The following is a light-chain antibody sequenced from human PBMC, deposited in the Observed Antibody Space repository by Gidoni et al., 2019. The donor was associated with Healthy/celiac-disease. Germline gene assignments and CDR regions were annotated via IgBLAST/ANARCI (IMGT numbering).Light chain of an antibody. Sequence: DIVMTQSPDSLAVSLGERATINCKSNQSVLYSSNNKNYLAWYQQKPGQPPKLLIYWASSRESGVPDRFSGSGSGTDFTLTISSLRAEDVAVYYCHQYYGNPRTIGQGTKVELK. CDR1: QSVLYSSNNKNY. CDR2: WAS. CDR3: HQYYGNPRT. V-gene: IGKV4-1*01. J-gene: IGKJ1*01.